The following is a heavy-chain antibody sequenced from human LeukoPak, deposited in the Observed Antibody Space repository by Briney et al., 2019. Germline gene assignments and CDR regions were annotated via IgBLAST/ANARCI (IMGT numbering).Heavy chain of an antibody. D-gene: IGHD2-15*01. Sequence: PGGSLRLSCAASGFTFDDYAMHWVRQAPGKGLEWVSGISWNSGSIGYADSVKGRFTISRDNSKNTLYLQMNSLRAEDTAVFYCARPCSGGSCYQGYWGQGTLVTVSS. CDR3: ARPCSGGSCYQGY. V-gene: IGHV3-9*01. CDR1: GFTFDDYA. CDR2: ISWNSGSI. J-gene: IGHJ4*02.